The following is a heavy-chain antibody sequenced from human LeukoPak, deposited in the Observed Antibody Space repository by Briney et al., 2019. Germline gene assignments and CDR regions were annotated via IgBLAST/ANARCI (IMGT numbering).Heavy chain of an antibody. CDR2: IYYSGST. CDR3: ARDGILGYPPAYYYSRNV. V-gene: IGHV4-59*01. J-gene: IGHJ6*03. D-gene: IGHD5-18*01. Sequence: PSETLSLTCTVSGGSISSYYWSRIRQPPGKGLEWIGYIYYSGSTNYNPSLKSRVTLSVDTSKNQFSLKLSSVTAAATAVYYCARDGILGYPPAYYYSRNVGAKGPTATSP. CDR1: GGSISSYY.